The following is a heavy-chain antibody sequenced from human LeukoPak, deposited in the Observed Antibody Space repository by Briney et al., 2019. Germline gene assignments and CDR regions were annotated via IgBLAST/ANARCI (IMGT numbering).Heavy chain of an antibody. CDR1: GYTFADYY. CDR3: ARSAVAGTGNFDY. CDR2: ISAYNGNT. J-gene: IGHJ4*02. Sequence: GASVKVSCKASGYTFADYYIHWVRQAPGQGLEWMGWISAYNGNTNYAQKLQGRVTMTTDTSTSTAYMELRSLRSDDTAVYYCARSAVAGTGNFDYWGQGTLVTVSS. V-gene: IGHV1-18*04. D-gene: IGHD6-19*01.